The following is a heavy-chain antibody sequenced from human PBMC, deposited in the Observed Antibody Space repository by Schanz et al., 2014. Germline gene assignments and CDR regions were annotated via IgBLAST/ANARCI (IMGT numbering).Heavy chain of an antibody. CDR1: GFTFSQYG. CDR3: ATEGPRGTRHPINYYYAMDN. V-gene: IGHV3-48*04. CDR2: ISDSGDST. J-gene: IGHJ4*02. Sequence: VFLAESGGGVVQPGRSLRLSCAASGFTFSQYGMHWVRQAPGKGLEWVSDISDSGDSTHYADSVKGRFTISRDNAKNSLFLQMNSLRVEDTAVYYCATEGPRGTRHPINYYYAMDNWGQGTLVTVSS. D-gene: IGHD3-22*01.